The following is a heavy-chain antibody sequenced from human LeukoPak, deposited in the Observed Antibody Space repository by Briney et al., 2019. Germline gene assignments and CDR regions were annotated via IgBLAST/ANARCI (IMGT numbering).Heavy chain of an antibody. D-gene: IGHD3-3*01. V-gene: IGHV3-23*01. Sequence: PGGSLRLSCAASGFTFSSYAMSWVRQAPGKGLEWVSAISGSGGSTYYADSVKGRFTISRDNSKNTLYLQMNSLRAEDTAVYYCAKGAHFFWSGYQFNWFDPWGQGTLVTVSS. CDR1: GFTFSSYA. J-gene: IGHJ5*02. CDR3: AKGAHFFWSGYQFNWFDP. CDR2: ISGSGGST.